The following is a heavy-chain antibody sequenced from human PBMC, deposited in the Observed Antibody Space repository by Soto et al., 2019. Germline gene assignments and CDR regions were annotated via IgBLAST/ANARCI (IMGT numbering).Heavy chain of an antibody. CDR1: GGSISSYY. CDR3: AGHNWNKASYNY. D-gene: IGHD1-20*01. V-gene: IGHV4-59*08. Sequence: SETLSLTYTVSGGSISSYYWSWIRQPPGKGLEWIGYIYYSGSTNYNPSLKSRVTISVDTSKNQFSLKLSSVTAADTAVYYCAGHNWNKASYNYWGQGTLVTVSS. J-gene: IGHJ4*02. CDR2: IYYSGST.